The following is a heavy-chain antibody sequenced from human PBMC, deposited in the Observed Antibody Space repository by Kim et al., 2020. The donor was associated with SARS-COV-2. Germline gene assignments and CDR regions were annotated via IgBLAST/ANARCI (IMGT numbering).Heavy chain of an antibody. CDR3: ARGRPNYYFYY. J-gene: IGHJ4*02. D-gene: IGHD1-1*01. Sequence: GGSLRLSCAAYGFSVSDNYMSWVRQAPGKGLECVAVNYTGGNTGYADSVKGRFSISRDNSKNTLYLQMNSLRAEDMAIYYCARGRPNYYFYYWGQETLVT. V-gene: IGHV3-66*01. CDR1: GFSVSDNY. CDR2: NYTGGNT.